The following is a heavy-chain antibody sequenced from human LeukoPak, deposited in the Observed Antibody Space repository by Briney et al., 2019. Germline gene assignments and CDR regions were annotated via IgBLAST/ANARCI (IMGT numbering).Heavy chain of an antibody. CDR1: GFTFSDYA. CDR3: AKADLGGDTFFDY. Sequence: GGSLRLSCAASGFTFSDYALGWVRQAPGRGLEWVATLSGSGAGTYYSDSVQGRFTISRDNSKRTLFLQMNSLRAEGTAFYYCAKADLGGDTFFDYWGLGTLFTVSS. D-gene: IGHD3-16*01. J-gene: IGHJ4*02. V-gene: IGHV3-23*01. CDR2: LSGSGAGT.